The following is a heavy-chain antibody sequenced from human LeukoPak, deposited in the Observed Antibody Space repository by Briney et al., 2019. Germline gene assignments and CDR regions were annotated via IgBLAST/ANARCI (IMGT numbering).Heavy chain of an antibody. CDR1: GFTFSSYT. CDR3: ARVKMGATTNDYYSSYRDV. Sequence: GGSLRLSCAASGFTFSSYTIKWVRQAPGKGLEHVSAIISNGGSTHYTDSVKGRFSISRDNSKNTVYLQMGSLRPDDMAVYYCARVKMGATTNDYYSSYRDVGGRGPTVTVSS. CDR2: IISNGGST. J-gene: IGHJ6*03. V-gene: IGHV3-64*02. D-gene: IGHD1-26*01.